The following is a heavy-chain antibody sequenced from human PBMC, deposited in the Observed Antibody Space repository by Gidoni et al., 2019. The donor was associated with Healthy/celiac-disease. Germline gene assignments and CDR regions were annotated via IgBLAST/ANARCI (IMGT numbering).Heavy chain of an antibody. CDR1: GGTFSSYA. V-gene: IGHV1-69*01. CDR3: ARSQLNYYDSSGYYSPAFDI. D-gene: IGHD3-22*01. CDR2: IIPIFGTA. Sequence: QVQLVQSGAAVKKPGSSVKVSCKASGGTFSSYAISWVRKAPGQGLEWMGGIIPIFGTANYAQKFQGRVTITADESTSTAYMELSSLRSEDTAVYYCARSQLNYYDSSGYYSPAFDIWGQGTMVTVSS. J-gene: IGHJ3*02.